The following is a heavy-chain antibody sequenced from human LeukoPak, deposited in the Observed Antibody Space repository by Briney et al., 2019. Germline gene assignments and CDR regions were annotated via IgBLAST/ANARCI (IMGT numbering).Heavy chain of an antibody. Sequence: PGRSLRLSCAASGFTFSSYGMHWVRQAPGKGLEWVAVISYDGSNKYYADSVKGRFTISRDNSKNTLYLQMNSLRAEDTAVYYCAKTTIGYCSSTSCCYSPLDYWGQGTLVTVSS. CDR2: ISYDGSNK. D-gene: IGHD2-2*01. V-gene: IGHV3-30*18. CDR3: AKTTIGYCSSTSCCYSPLDY. J-gene: IGHJ4*02. CDR1: GFTFSSYG.